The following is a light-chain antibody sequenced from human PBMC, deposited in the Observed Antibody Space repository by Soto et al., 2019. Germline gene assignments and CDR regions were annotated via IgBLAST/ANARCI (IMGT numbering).Light chain of an antibody. J-gene: IGLJ1*01. CDR3: SSYAGSNSFV. V-gene: IGLV2-8*01. Sequence: QSVLAQPPSASGSPGQSVTVSCTGTSSDVGTYNYVSWYQQHPGKAPRLMIYEVSERPSGVPDRFSGSKSGNTASLTVSGPQAEDEADYYCSSYAGSNSFVFGTGTKVTVL. CDR1: SSDVGTYNY. CDR2: EVS.